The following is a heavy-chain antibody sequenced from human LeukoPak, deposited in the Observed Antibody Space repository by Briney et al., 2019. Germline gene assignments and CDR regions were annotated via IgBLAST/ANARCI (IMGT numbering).Heavy chain of an antibody. D-gene: IGHD3/OR15-3a*01. CDR2: IYYSGNT. CDR1: GFTFSSYA. CDR3: ARQTGSGLFILP. V-gene: IGHV4-39*01. Sequence: MAGGSLRLSCAASGFTFSSYAMSWVRQAPGKGLEWIGSIYYSGNTYYNASLKSQVSISIDTSKNQFSLRLTSVTAADTAVYYYARQTGSGLFILPGGQGTLVTVSS. J-gene: IGHJ4*02.